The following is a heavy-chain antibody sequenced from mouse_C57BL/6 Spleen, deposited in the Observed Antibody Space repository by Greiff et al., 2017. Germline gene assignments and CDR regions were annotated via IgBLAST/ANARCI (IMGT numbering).Heavy chain of an antibody. CDR1: GFTFSSYG. CDR2: ISSGGSYT. Sequence: EVHVLQSGADLVKPGASLKLSCAASGFTFSSYGMSWVRQTPDKSLEWVANISSGGSYTYYPDSVKGRVTISRDNAKNTLYLQMSSLKSEDTAMYYSARHDTSVVADYWGQGTTLTVAS. J-gene: IGHJ2*01. D-gene: IGHD1-1*01. V-gene: IGHV5-6*01. CDR3: ARHDTSVVADY.